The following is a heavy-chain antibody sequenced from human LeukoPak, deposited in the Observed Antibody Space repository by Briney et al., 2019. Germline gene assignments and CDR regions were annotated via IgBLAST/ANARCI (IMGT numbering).Heavy chain of an antibody. CDR2: VFGGGST. Sequence: GGSLRLSCAASGFTVTSKHVNWVRQAPGKGLEWVSIVFGGGSTYYADSVKGRFTISRDISENTLYLQMNSLRAEDTAVYYCARDYAFDIWGQGTMVTVSS. CDR3: ARDYAFDI. J-gene: IGHJ3*02. CDR1: GFTVTSKH. V-gene: IGHV3-53*01.